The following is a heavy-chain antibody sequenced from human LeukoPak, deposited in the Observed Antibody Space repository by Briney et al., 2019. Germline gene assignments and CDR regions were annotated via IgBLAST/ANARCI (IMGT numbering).Heavy chain of an antibody. J-gene: IGHJ6*02. V-gene: IGHV4-4*07. D-gene: IGHD6-19*01. CDR3: ARDQERVAGTLGYYYYGMDV. Sequence: XXXIGRTNYTPSLNSRVTVSVDTSKNQFSLKLSSVTAADTAVYYCARDQERVAGTLGYYYYGMDVWGQGTTVTVSS. CDR2: XXXIGRT.